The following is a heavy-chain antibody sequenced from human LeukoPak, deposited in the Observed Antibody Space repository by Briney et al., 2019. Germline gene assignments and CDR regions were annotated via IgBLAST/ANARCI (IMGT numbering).Heavy chain of an antibody. D-gene: IGHD5-24*01. CDR2: IYYSGSTST. V-gene: IGHV4-4*02. CDR1: GGSITSTNY. Sequence: SGTLSLTCGVSGGSITSTNYWTGVPQPPGKGGEWIGYIYYSGSTSTNYNPSLKRLVTISVDTSKNQFSLKLSSVTAADTAVYYCAREMATIRDAFDIWGQGTMVTVSS. CDR3: AREMATIRDAFDI. J-gene: IGHJ3*02.